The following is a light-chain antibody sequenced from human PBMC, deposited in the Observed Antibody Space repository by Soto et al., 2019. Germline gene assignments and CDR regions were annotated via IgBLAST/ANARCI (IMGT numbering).Light chain of an antibody. CDR1: SSNIGAGYD. J-gene: IGLJ2*01. CDR3: QTYDSSLSGSSVI. V-gene: IGLV1-40*01. Sequence: QSVLTQPPSVSGAPGQRVTISCTGGSSNIGAGYDVHWYQQLPGTAPKLLIYGNFNRPSGVPDRFSGSKSGTSASLAITGLQAEDEADYYCQTYDSSLSGSSVIFGGGTKLTVL. CDR2: GNF.